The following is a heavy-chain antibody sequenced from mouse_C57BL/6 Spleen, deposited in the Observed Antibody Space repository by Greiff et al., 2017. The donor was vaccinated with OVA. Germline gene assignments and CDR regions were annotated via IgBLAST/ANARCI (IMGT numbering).Heavy chain of an antibody. CDR2: IDPETGGT. V-gene: IGHV1-15*01. CDR1: GYTFTDYE. D-gene: IGHD2-5*01. CDR3: TRPFYYSNYVFAY. J-gene: IGHJ3*01. Sequence: VQLVESGAELVRPGASVTLSCKASGYTFTDYEMHWVKQTPVHGLEWIGAIDPETGGTAYNQKFKGKAILTADKSSSTAYMELRSLTSEDSAVYYCTRPFYYSNYVFAYWGQGTLVTVSA.